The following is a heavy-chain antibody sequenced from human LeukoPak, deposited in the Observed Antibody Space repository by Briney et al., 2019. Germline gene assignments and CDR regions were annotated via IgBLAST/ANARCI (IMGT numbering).Heavy chain of an antibody. V-gene: IGHV3-66*02. Sequence: GGSQRLSCAASGFTVSSNYMSWVRQAPGKGLEWGSVIYSGDSTYSADSVNGRFTISRDNSKNKLYLQMNSLRAEDTAVYYCARGRYSSSCYYYYYMDVWGKGTTVTVFS. D-gene: IGHD6-6*01. CDR2: IYSGDST. CDR1: GFTVSSNY. CDR3: ARGRYSSSCYYYYYMDV. J-gene: IGHJ6*03.